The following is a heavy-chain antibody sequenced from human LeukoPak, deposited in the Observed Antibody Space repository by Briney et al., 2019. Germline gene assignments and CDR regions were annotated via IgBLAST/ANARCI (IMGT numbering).Heavy chain of an antibody. V-gene: IGHV4-59*08. CDR2: IYYSGST. CDR1: GGSFSGYY. J-gene: IGHJ3*02. D-gene: IGHD3-22*01. Sequence: PSETLSLTCAVYGGSFSGYYWSWIRQPPGKGLEWIGYIYYSGSTNYNPSLKSRVTISVDTSKNQFSLKLSSVTAADTAVYYCARVSSDSKGYYDSSGDAFDIWGQGTMVTVSS. CDR3: ARVSSDSKGYYDSSGDAFDI.